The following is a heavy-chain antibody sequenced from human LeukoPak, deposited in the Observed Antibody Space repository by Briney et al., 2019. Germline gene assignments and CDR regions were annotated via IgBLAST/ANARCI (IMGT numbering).Heavy chain of an antibody. J-gene: IGHJ3*02. V-gene: IGHV3-9*01. D-gene: IGHD2-15*01. CDR2: ISWNSGSI. CDR3: AKACSGGSCYDDDAFDI. CDR1: GFTFDDYA. Sequence: GGSLRLSCAASGFTFDDYAMHWVRHAPGKGLEWVSGISWNSGSIGYADSVKGRFTISRDNAKNSLYLQMNSLRAEDTALYYCAKACSGGSCYDDDAFDIWGQGTMVTVSS.